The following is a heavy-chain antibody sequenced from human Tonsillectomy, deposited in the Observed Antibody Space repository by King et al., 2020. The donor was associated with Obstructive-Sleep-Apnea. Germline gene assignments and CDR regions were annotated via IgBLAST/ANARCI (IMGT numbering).Heavy chain of an antibody. V-gene: IGHV3-7*01. CDR1: GFTFSSFW. J-gene: IGHJ5*02. CDR3: ARGEGELST. D-gene: IGHD3-16*02. CDR2: IKQEGSEK. Sequence: QLVQSGGGLVQPGGSLRLSCAASGFTFSSFWMSWVRQAPGKGLEWVANIKQEGSEKYYVDSVKGRFTIYRDNAKSSLYLQGNSLRAEDTAVYYCARGEGELSTWGQGTLVTVSS.